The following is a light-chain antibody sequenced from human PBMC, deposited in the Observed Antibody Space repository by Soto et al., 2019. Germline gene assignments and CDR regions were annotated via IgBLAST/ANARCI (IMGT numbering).Light chain of an antibody. CDR1: QSVSSY. J-gene: IGKJ2*01. V-gene: IGKV3-11*01. CDR2: DSS. Sequence: EIVLTQSPATLSLSPGERATLSCRASQSVSSYLAWYQHKPGQAPRLLIYDSSNRATGTPARFSGSGSGTYFTLTISGLEAEDVAVYYCQQHSEWYTFGQGTSLELK. CDR3: QQHSEWYT.